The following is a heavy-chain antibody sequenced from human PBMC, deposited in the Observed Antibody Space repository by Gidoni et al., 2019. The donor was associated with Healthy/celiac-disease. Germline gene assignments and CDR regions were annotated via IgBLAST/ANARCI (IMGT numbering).Heavy chain of an antibody. CDR3: ARGRTTVTTSYWYFDL. CDR2: INHSGST. J-gene: IGHJ2*01. D-gene: IGHD4-17*01. CDR1: GGSFSGYY. Sequence: QVQLQQRGAGLLKPSATLSLTCAADGGSFSGYYWSWIRQPPGKGLEWIGEINHSGSTNYNPALKNRVTITVDTTKNQFSLKLSSVTAADTAVYYCARGRTTVTTSYWYFDLWGRGTLVTVSS. V-gene: IGHV4-34*01.